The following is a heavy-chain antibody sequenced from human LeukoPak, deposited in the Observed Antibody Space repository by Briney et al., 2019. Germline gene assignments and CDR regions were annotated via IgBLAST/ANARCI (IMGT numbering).Heavy chain of an antibody. Sequence: GGSLRLSCAASGFTFSDYYMSWIRQAPGKGLEWVSYISSSTIYYADSVKGRFTISRDNAKNSLYLQMNSLRAEDTAVYYCAREDLGYYYDSSGLGDWGQGTLVTVSS. CDR2: ISSSTI. J-gene: IGHJ4*02. V-gene: IGHV3-11*04. CDR1: GFTFSDYY. CDR3: AREDLGYYYDSSGLGD. D-gene: IGHD3-22*01.